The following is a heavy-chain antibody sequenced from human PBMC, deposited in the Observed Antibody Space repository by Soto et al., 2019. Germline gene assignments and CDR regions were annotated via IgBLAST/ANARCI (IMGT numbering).Heavy chain of an antibody. CDR2: IYYSGST. J-gene: IGHJ5*02. V-gene: IGHV4-59*01. Sequence: PSETLSLTCTVSGGSISSYYWSWIRQPPGKGLEWIGYIYYSGSTNYNPSLKSRVTISVDTSKNQFSLKLSSVTAADTAVYYCARDVSGITMVRGVIIPTPNLFDLWGQGTLVIVSS. CDR1: GGSISSYY. CDR3: ARDVSGITMVRGVIIPTPNLFDL. D-gene: IGHD3-10*01.